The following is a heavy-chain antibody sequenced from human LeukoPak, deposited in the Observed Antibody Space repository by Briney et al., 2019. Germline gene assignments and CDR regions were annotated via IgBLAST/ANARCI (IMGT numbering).Heavy chain of an antibody. CDR1: GFTFSTKS. J-gene: IGHJ4*02. Sequence: PGGSLRLSCAVSGFTFSTKSMNWVRQAPGKGLEWVSYITADSGTTYYADSVKGRFTISRDNAKNSLFLQMNSLRDEDTAVYYCASRDYFDYWGQGTLVTVFS. CDR3: ASRDYFDY. CDR2: ITADSGTT. V-gene: IGHV3-48*02.